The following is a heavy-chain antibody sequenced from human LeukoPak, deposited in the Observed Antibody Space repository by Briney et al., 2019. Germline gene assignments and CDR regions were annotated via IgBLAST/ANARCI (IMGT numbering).Heavy chain of an antibody. D-gene: IGHD5-24*01. V-gene: IGHV3-23*01. CDR1: GFTFSSYA. CDR3: AKDIVAVMATITGDAFDI. J-gene: IGHJ3*02. Sequence: PGGSLRLSCAASGFTFSSYAMSWVRQAPGKGLEWVSAVSGSGGSTYYADSVKGRFTISRDNSKNTLYLQMNSLRAEDTAVYYCAKDIVAVMATITGDAFDIWGQGTMVTVSS. CDR2: VSGSGGST.